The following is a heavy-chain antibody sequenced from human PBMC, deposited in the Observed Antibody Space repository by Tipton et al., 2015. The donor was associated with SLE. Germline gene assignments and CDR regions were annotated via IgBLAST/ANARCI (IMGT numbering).Heavy chain of an antibody. V-gene: IGHV4-4*07. CDR3: AREMLPRTGWFDP. J-gene: IGHJ5*02. CDR2: IYTSGST. CDR1: GGSISSYY. Sequence: TLSLTCTVSGGSISSYYWSWIRQPAGKGLEWIGRIYTSGSTNYNPSLKSRVTISVDTSKNQFSLNLNSVTAADTAVYYCAREMLPRTGWFDPWGQGTLVTISS. D-gene: IGHD1/OR15-1a*01.